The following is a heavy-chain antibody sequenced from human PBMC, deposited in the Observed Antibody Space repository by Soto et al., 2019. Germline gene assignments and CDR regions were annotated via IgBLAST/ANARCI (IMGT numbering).Heavy chain of an antibody. J-gene: IGHJ3*02. D-gene: IGHD1-26*01. V-gene: IGHV1-69*01. CDR2: IIPIFGTA. CDR1: GGTFSSYA. CDR3: ASVEKWEPGAAFDI. Sequence: QVQLVQSGAEVKKPGSSVKVSCKASGGTFSSYAISWVRQAPGQGLEWMGGIIPIFGTANYAQKVQGRVTITADESTSTAYMELSSLRSEDTAVYYCASVEKWEPGAAFDIWGQGTMVTVSS.